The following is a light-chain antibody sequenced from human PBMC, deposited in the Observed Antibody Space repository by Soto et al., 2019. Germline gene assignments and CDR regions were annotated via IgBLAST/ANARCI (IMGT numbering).Light chain of an antibody. Sequence: EIVMTRSPATLSVSPGERATLSCRASQSVSSNLAWYQQKPGQAPRLLIYGASTRATGIPARFSGGGSGTEFTLTISSLQSEDFAVYYCQQYNNWPRLFGQGTKLEIK. J-gene: IGKJ2*01. CDR2: GAS. V-gene: IGKV3-15*01. CDR3: QQYNNWPRL. CDR1: QSVSSN.